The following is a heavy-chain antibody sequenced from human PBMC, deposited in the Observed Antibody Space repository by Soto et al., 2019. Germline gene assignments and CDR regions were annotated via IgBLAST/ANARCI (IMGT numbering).Heavy chain of an antibody. Sequence: PSETLSLTCTVSGDSLSNYYWTWIRQSPGRGLEWVGNVYFTGKTSYSPSLKSRVTMSLDTSKDQFSLELRSVTAADTAVYYCARAIQNIWSDVYQFDYWGQGAMVTVSS. V-gene: IGHV4-59*01. CDR1: GDSLSNYY. J-gene: IGHJ4*02. D-gene: IGHD3-10*02. CDR2: VYFTGKT. CDR3: ARAIQNIWSDVYQFDY.